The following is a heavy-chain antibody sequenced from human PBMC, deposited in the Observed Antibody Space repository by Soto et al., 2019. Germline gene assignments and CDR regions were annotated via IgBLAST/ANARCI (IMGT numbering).Heavy chain of an antibody. D-gene: IGHD5-18*01. CDR2: IYYSGST. Sequence: LXLTFTFAGGSISSYYWSWIRQPPGKGLEWIGYIYYSGSTNYNPSLKSRVTISVDTSKNQFSLKLSSVTAADTAVYYCARGYTAPGGYYGMDVWGQGTKVTVYS. CDR3: ARGYTAPGGYYGMDV. J-gene: IGHJ6*02. V-gene: IGHV4-59*01. CDR1: GGSISSYY.